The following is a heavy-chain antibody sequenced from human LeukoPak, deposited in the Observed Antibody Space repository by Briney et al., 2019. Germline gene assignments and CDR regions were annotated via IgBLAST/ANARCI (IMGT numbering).Heavy chain of an antibody. CDR2: IYYSGST. CDR3: ARAANMVRGVIDY. V-gene: IGHV4-39*07. J-gene: IGHJ4*02. D-gene: IGHD3-10*01. CDR1: GGSISSSSYY. Sequence: PSETLSLTCTVSGGSISSSSYYWGWIRQPPGKGLEWIGSIYYSGSTYYNPSLKSRVTISVDKSKNQFSLKLSSVTAADTAVYYCARAANMVRGVIDYWGQGTLVTVSS.